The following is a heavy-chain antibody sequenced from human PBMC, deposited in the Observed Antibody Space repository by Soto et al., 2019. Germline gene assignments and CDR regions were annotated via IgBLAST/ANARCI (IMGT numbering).Heavy chain of an antibody. J-gene: IGHJ6*02. V-gene: IGHV4-38-2*01. CDR3: ARGKRGSSWYRGEEKYYYYGMDV. CDR2: IYHSGTT. D-gene: IGHD6-13*01. Sequence: PSETLSLTCAVSGFSISSGYYWGWIRQPPGKGLEWIGSIYHSGTTYYNASLKSRVTMSVDTSKRQFSLKVGSVTAADTAVYYCARGKRGSSWYRGEEKYYYYGMDVWGQGTPVTVSS. CDR1: GFSISSGYY.